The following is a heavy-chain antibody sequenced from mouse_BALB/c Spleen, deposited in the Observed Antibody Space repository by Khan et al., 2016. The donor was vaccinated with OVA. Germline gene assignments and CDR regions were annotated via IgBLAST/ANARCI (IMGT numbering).Heavy chain of an antibody. V-gene: IGHV1S135*01. CDR1: GYSFTSYY. J-gene: IGHJ3*01. CDR2: IDPFSGRT. D-gene: IGHD2-2*01. CDR3: TRHGYVAWFTY. Sequence: EVQLQESGPELMKPGASVTISCKASGYSFTSYYIHWVMQSHGKSLEWIGYIDPFSGRTTYNQTFKGKATLTVDKSSSTSYLHLSNLTSEDSADYYCTRHGYVAWFTYWGQGTLVTVSA.